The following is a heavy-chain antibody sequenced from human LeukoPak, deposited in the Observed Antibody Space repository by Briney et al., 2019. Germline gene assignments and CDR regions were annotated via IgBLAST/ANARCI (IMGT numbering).Heavy chain of an antibody. Sequence: AASVKVSCKASGYTFTSYDINWVRQATGQGLEWMGWMNPNSGNTGYAQKFQGRVTITRNTSISTAYMELSSLRSEDTAVYYCARSMGRAMVRGVIALLWFDPWGQGTLVTVSS. J-gene: IGHJ5*02. V-gene: IGHV1-8*03. CDR3: ARSMGRAMVRGVIALLWFDP. D-gene: IGHD3-10*01. CDR2: MNPNSGNT. CDR1: GYTFTSYD.